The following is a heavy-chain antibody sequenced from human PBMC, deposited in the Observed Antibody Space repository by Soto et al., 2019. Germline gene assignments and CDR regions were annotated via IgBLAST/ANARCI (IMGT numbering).Heavy chain of an antibody. D-gene: IGHD6-13*01. CDR2: IYYSGST. Sequence: QLQLQESGPGLVKPSETLSLTCTVSGGSISSSSYYWGWIRQPPGKGLEWIGSIYYSGSTYYNPSLKSRVTISVDTSKNQFSLKLSSVTAADTAVYYCARLLIRHSSSWYRKGWFDPWGQGTLVTVSS. V-gene: IGHV4-39*01. CDR3: ARLLIRHSSSWYRKGWFDP. J-gene: IGHJ5*02. CDR1: GGSISSSSYY.